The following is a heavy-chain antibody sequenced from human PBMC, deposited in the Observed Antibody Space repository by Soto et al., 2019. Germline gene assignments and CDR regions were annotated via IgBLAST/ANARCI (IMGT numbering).Heavy chain of an antibody. CDR2: ISSNGGSA. CDR1: GFTFRNYA. D-gene: IGHD2-15*01. CDR3: ARGYCSAVGCYVHYYYGFDV. V-gene: IGHV3-23*01. J-gene: IGHJ6*02. Sequence: PVGSLRLSCAAAGFTFRNYAMNWVRQAPGKGLELVSSISSNGGSAYYADSVKGRFTISRDNSKNTLYLQMSSLRADDTAVYYCARGYCSAVGCYVHYYYGFDVWGQGTTVTVSS.